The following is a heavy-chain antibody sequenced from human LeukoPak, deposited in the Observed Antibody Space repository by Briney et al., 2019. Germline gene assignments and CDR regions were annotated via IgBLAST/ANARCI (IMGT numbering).Heavy chain of an antibody. J-gene: IGHJ4*02. D-gene: IGHD3-22*01. CDR1: GFTFSSYA. Sequence: GGSLRLSCAASGFTFSSYAMNWVRQAPGKGLEWVSYIMSSGSTVYYTDSVKGRFTISRDNAKNSLYLQMNGLRAEDTAVYYCARTATYYYDSSGYLDYWGQGTLVTVSS. V-gene: IGHV3-48*01. CDR2: IMSSGSTV. CDR3: ARTATYYYDSSGYLDY.